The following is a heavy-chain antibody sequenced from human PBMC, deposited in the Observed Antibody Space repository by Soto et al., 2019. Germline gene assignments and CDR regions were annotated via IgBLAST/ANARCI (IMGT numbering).Heavy chain of an antibody. CDR2: IYYSGST. Sequence: PSETLSLTCTVSGGSLTDYYWSWIRQPPGKGLEWIGYIYYSGSTYYNPSLKSRVTISVDTSKNQFSLKLSSVTAADTAVYYCARDLRYSSSSDAYYYGMDVWGQGTTVTVSS. CDR1: GGSLTDYY. V-gene: IGHV4-59*12. J-gene: IGHJ6*02. CDR3: ARDLRYSSSSDAYYYGMDV. D-gene: IGHD6-6*01.